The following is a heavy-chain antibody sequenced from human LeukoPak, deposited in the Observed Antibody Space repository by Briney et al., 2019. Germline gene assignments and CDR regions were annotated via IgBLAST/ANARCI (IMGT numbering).Heavy chain of an antibody. CDR1: GGSTSRHY. J-gene: IGHJ5*02. Sequence: SETLSLTCDVSGGSTSRHYWPWIRLPAGKGLEWIARVHASGSPDYSPSLKSRVTMSVDTSKNQVSLRLSSMTAADTAVYFCARVSYNAGSFISGGWFDPWGQVIRVTVSS. CDR3: ARVSYNAGSFISGGWFDP. D-gene: IGHD1-26*01. CDR2: VHASGSP. V-gene: IGHV4-4*07.